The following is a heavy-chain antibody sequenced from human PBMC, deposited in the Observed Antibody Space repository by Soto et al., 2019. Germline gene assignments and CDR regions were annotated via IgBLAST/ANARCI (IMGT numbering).Heavy chain of an antibody. D-gene: IGHD3-16*01. J-gene: IGHJ4*02. Sequence: SETLSLTCAVSGVSITTNGYSWSWIRQPPGKGLEWIGYIYPSGTIFYNPSLNSRVTISTDTSNNQFSLKLTSVTAADTAVYFCATYTAFAKYYFDYWGRGTLVTVSS. CDR1: GVSITTNGYS. CDR2: IYPSGTI. V-gene: IGHV4-30-2*01. CDR3: ATYTAFAKYYFDY.